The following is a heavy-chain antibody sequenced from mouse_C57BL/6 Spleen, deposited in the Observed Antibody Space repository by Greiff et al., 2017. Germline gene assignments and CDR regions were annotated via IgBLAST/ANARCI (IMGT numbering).Heavy chain of an antibody. Sequence: QVQLQQPGAELVRPGASVTLSCKASGYTFTDYEMPWVKQTPVHGLEWIGAIDPETGGTAYNQKFKGKAILTADKSSSTAYMELRSLTSEDSAVYNCTRGVDGNYFGDWGQGTTLTVSS. CDR3: TRGVDGNYFGD. V-gene: IGHV1-15*01. J-gene: IGHJ2*01. CDR1: GYTFTDYE. D-gene: IGHD2-3*01. CDR2: IDPETGGT.